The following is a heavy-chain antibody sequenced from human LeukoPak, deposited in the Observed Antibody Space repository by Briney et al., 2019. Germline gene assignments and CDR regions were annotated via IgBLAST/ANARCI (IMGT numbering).Heavy chain of an antibody. CDR2: IYYSGST. CDR1: GGSISSGDYY. V-gene: IGHV4-39*01. CDR3: ARLPNVLPDY. J-gene: IGHJ4*02. D-gene: IGHD1-1*01. Sequence: SETLSLTCTVSGGSISSGDYYWSWIRQPPGKGLEWIGSIYYSGSTYYNPSLKSRVTISVDTSKNQFSLKLSSVTAADTAVYYCARLPNVLPDYWGQGTLVTVSS.